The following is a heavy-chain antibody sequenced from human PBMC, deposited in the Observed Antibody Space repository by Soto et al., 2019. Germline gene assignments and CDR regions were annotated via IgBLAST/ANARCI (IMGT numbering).Heavy chain of an antibody. V-gene: IGHV1-69*01. CDR2: IIPIFGTA. D-gene: IGHD2-2*02. CDR1: GGTFSSYA. J-gene: IGHJ6*02. Sequence: QVQLVQSGAEVKKPGSSVKVSCKASGGTFSSYAISWVRQAPGQGLEWMGGIIPIFGTANYAQKFQGRVTITADESTSTAYMELSSLRSEDTAVYYCARLGYCSSTSCYTYRFYYYYGMDVWGQGTTVTVSS. CDR3: ARLGYCSSTSCYTYRFYYYYGMDV.